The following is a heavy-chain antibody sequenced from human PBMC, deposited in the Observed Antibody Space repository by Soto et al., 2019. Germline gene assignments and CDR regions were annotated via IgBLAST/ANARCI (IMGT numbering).Heavy chain of an antibody. V-gene: IGHV3-30*03. CDR1: GFTFNISG. D-gene: IGHD2-21*02. Sequence: VGSLRLSCAASGFTFNISGMHWVRQAPGKGLEWVAVIAFDGRQAFYGDSVRGRFTISRDNSKNTLFLQMKNLTPEDTAVYYCATKVRVTNYLYYGMDVWGQGTTVTVSS. CDR3: ATKVRVTNYLYYGMDV. J-gene: IGHJ6*02. CDR2: IAFDGRQA.